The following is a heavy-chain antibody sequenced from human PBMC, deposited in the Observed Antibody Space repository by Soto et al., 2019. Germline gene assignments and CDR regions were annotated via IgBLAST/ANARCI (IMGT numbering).Heavy chain of an antibody. CDR1: GGSFSGYY. CDR3: AERVGDRQSVAFDI. D-gene: IGHD1-1*01. V-gene: IGHV4-34*01. CDR2: INHSGST. J-gene: IGHJ3*02. Sequence: QVQLQQWSAGLLKPSETLSLTCAVYGGSFSGYYWSWIRQPPGKGLEWIGEINHSGSTNYNPSLKSRVTISVDTSKNQFSLKLSSVTAADTAVYYCAERVGDRQSVAFDIWGQGTMVTVSS.